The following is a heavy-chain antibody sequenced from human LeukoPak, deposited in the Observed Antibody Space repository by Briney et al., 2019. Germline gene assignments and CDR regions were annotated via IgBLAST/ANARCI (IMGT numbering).Heavy chain of an antibody. J-gene: IGHJ3*02. Sequence: GSLRLSCSASGITFSKYRMNLVRQAPGKGLGLVSSIRSGSTYMYYADSVKGRFTISRDNAQNSVFLQMNSLRAEDTAVYYCGRVGGRSKAAKGDAFDIWGQGTMVVVSS. CDR2: IRSGSTYM. D-gene: IGHD6-6*01. CDR3: GRVGGRSKAAKGDAFDI. CDR1: GITFSKYR. V-gene: IGHV3-21*06.